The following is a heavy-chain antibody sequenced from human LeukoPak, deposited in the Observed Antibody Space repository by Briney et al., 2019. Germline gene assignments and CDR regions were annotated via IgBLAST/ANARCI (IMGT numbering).Heavy chain of an antibody. J-gene: IGHJ5*02. CDR3: AKGQKGGSIWFDP. Sequence: SETLSLTCAVYGGSFSGYYWSWIRQPPGKGLERIGEINHSGSTNYNPSLKSRVPISVDTSKNQFSLKLSSVTAADRAVYYCAKGQKGGSIWFDPCGQGTLVTVSS. D-gene: IGHD5-12*01. V-gene: IGHV4-34*01. CDR1: GGSFSGYY. CDR2: INHSGST.